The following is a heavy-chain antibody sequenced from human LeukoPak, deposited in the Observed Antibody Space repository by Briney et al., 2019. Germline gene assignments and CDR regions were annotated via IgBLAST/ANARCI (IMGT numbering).Heavy chain of an antibody. Sequence: ASVKVSCKASGYTFTGYYMHWVRQAPGQGLEWMGWINPNSGGTNYAQKFQGRVTMTRDTSISTAYMELSRLRSDDTAVYYCARLAAAGTFYYYYYMDVWGKGTTVTISS. D-gene: IGHD6-13*01. J-gene: IGHJ6*03. CDR3: ARLAAAGTFYYYYYMDV. CDR2: INPNSGGT. V-gene: IGHV1-2*02. CDR1: GYTFTGYY.